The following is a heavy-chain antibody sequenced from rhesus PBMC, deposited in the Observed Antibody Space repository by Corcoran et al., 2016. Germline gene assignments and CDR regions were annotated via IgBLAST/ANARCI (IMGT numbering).Heavy chain of an antibody. CDR3: ARGVAAAGTLNDDAFDF. CDR1: GGSISSGYYY. Sequence: QVQLQESGPGLVKPSETLSLTCAVSGGSISSGYYYWSWIRQPPGKGREWIGYITYSGSTSDNPSLKSRVTISIDTSKNQFSLKLSSVTAADTAVYYCARGVAAAGTLNDDAFDFWGQGLRVTVSS. V-gene: IGHV4-122*02. CDR2: ITYSGST. D-gene: IGHD6-31*01. J-gene: IGHJ3*01.